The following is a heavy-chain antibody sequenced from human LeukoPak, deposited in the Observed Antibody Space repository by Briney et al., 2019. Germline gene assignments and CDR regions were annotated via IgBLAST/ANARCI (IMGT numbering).Heavy chain of an antibody. D-gene: IGHD2/OR15-2a*01. CDR2: IYYSGST. Sequence: KPSETLSLTCTVSGGSISSSSYYWGWIRQPPGKGLEWIGSIYYSGSTYYNPSLKSRVTISVDTSKNQFSLKLSSVTAADTAVYYCAICLTSICMNNWAFDIWGQGTMVTVSP. J-gene: IGHJ3*02. CDR1: GGSISSSSYY. V-gene: IGHV4-39*01. CDR3: AICLTSICMNNWAFDI.